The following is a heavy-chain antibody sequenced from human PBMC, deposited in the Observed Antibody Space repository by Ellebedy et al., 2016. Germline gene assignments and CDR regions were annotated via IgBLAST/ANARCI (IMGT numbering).Heavy chain of an antibody. D-gene: IGHD4-17*01. V-gene: IGHV1-18*01. Sequence: ASVKVSCKASGYTFTSYGISWVRQAPGQGLEWMGWISAYNGNRNYAQKLQGRVTMTTDTSTRTAYMELRSLRSDDTAVYYCAREHDYGDSDYYYYYGMDVWGQGTTVTVSS. J-gene: IGHJ6*02. CDR1: GYTFTSYG. CDR3: AREHDYGDSDYYYYYGMDV. CDR2: ISAYNGNR.